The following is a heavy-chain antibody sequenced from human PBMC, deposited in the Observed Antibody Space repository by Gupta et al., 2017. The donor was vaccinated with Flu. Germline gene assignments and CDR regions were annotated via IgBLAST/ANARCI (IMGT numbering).Heavy chain of an antibody. CDR3: ARAGYCSGSRCDNYDGMDV. Sequence: QVQLEESGGGVVQPGRSLRLSCAASTFTFNTYGMDWVRQAPGMGLEWVAAIWYDGTNKYYADSVKGRFTISRDKSKNTLYLQMNSLRAEDTAVYFCARAGYCSGSRCDNYDGMDVWGQGTTVTVSS. V-gene: IGHV3-33*01. D-gene: IGHD2-15*01. CDR2: IWYDGTNK. J-gene: IGHJ6*02. CDR1: TFTFNTYG.